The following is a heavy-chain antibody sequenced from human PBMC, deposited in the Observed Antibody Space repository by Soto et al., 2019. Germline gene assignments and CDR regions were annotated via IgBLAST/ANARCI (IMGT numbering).Heavy chain of an antibody. J-gene: IGHJ6*03. V-gene: IGHV4-39*01. CDR2: VYYSGST. Sequence: KASETLSLTCTVSGGSVSSSSYYWGWVRQPPGKGLEWIGSVYYSGSTNYNPSLESRVTISVDTSKNQFSLKLSSVTAADTAVYYCARGRHHDFWSAPSYYYYMDVWGKGTTVTVSS. D-gene: IGHD3-3*01. CDR1: GGSVSSSSYY. CDR3: ARGRHHDFWSAPSYYYYMDV.